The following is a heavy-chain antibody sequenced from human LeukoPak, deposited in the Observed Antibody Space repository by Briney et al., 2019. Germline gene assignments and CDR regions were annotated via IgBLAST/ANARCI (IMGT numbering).Heavy chain of an antibody. D-gene: IGHD2-15*01. CDR2: IYSDGSIT. CDR1: GFTFSSYW. J-gene: IGHJ4*02. CDR3: ARDWAYGWDY. V-gene: IGHV3-74*01. Sequence: GGSLRLSCAASGFTFSSYWMHWVRQAPGKGLVWVSRIYSDGSITIYADSVKGRFTISRDNAKNTLYLQMNSLRAEDTAVYYCARDWAYGWDYWGQGTLVTVSS.